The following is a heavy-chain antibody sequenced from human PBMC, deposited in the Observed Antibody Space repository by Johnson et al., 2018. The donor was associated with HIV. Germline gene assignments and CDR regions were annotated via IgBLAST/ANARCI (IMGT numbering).Heavy chain of an antibody. J-gene: IGHJ3*02. CDR2: MSFDGNNR. CDR1: GFTFSSNP. CDR3: ARDSSNSFRFEMYAFDI. V-gene: IGHV3-30-3*01. Sequence: QVQLVESGGGVVQPGRSLRLSCAASGFTFSSNPMHWVRQAPGKGLEWVAVMSFDGNNRYYADSVKGRFTISRDNSKNTLYLQMNSLRPEDTAVYYCARDSSNSFRFEMYAFDIWGQGTMVTVSS. D-gene: IGHD6-6*01.